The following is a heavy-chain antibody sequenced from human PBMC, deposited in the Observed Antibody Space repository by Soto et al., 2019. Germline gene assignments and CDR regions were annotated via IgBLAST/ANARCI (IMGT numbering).Heavy chain of an antibody. CDR3: AGQTFTIAAASYGRSNWFDP. D-gene: IGHD6-25*01. Sequence: PSETLSLTCSASGGSITSSSHFWGWVRQPPGKGLEWIGTIYFTGTTYYTPSLKRRLTMSIDPSKTEFSLRLNSVTAADTAVYYCAGQTFTIAAASYGRSNWFDPWGPGTLVTVSS. V-gene: IGHV4-39*01. J-gene: IGHJ5*02. CDR1: GGSITSSSHF. CDR2: IYFTGTT.